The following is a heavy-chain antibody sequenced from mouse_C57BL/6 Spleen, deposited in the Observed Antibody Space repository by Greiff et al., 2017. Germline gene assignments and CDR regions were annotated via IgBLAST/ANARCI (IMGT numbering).Heavy chain of an antibody. CDR1: GFTFSSYA. CDR3: TRFLYSPYAMDY. J-gene: IGHJ4*01. D-gene: IGHD2-12*01. Sequence: EVHLVESGEGLVKPGGSLKLSCAASGFTFSSYAMSWVRQTPEKRLEWVAYISSGGDYIYYADTVKGRFTISRDNARNTLYLQMSSLKSEDTAMYYCTRFLYSPYAMDYWGQGTSVTVSS. V-gene: IGHV5-9-1*02. CDR2: ISSGGDYI.